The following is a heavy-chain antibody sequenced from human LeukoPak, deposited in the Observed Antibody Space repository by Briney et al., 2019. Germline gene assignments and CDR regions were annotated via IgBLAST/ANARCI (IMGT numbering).Heavy chain of an antibody. J-gene: IGHJ4*02. CDR1: GGSISSSSYY. V-gene: IGHV4-39*07. CDR2: IYYSGST. Sequence: SETLSLTCTVSGGSISSSSYYWGWIRQPPGKGLEWIGSIYYSGSTYYNPSLKSRVTISVDTSKNQFSLKLSSVTAADTAVYYCARDSALLWSDYWGQGTLVTVSS. CDR3: ARDSALLWSDY. D-gene: IGHD3-16*01.